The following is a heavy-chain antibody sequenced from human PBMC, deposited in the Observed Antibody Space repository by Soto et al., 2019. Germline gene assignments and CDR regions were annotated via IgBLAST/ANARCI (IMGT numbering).Heavy chain of an antibody. Sequence: QVQLQESGPGLVKPSQTLSLTCTVSGGSISSGDYYWSWIRQPPGKGLEWIGYIYYSGSTYYNPSLKSRVTISVHTTKNQFSLKLSSVTAADTAVYYCARATIVLVPAAMVSHWFDPWGQGTLVTVSS. D-gene: IGHD2-2*01. CDR1: GGSISSGDYY. CDR2: IYYSGST. V-gene: IGHV4-30-4*01. J-gene: IGHJ5*02. CDR3: ARATIVLVPAAMVSHWFDP.